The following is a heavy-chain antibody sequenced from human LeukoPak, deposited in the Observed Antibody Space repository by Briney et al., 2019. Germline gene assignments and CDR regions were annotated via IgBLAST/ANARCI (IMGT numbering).Heavy chain of an antibody. CDR2: IYYSGST. CDR3: ARGPPDYYYGMDV. V-gene: IGHV4-61*01. J-gene: IGHJ6*04. CDR1: GGSVSSGSYY. Sequence: PSETLSLTCTVSGGSVSSGSYYWSWIRQPPGKGLEWLGYIYYSGSTNYNPSLKSRVTISVDTSKNQFSLKLSSATAADTAVYYCARGPPDYYYGMDVWGKGTTVTVSS.